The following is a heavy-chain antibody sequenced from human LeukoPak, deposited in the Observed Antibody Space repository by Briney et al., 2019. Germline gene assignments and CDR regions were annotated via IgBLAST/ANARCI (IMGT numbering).Heavy chain of an antibody. CDR1: GFTFSSYS. Sequence: GGSLRLSCAASGFTFSSYSMNWVRQAPGKGLEWVSSISSSSSYIYYAASVKGRFTISRDHAKNSLYLQMNSLRAEDTAVYYCARDGPIVVVPAASSFYYGMDVWGQGTTVTVSS. J-gene: IGHJ6*02. CDR2: ISSSSSYI. D-gene: IGHD2-2*01. V-gene: IGHV3-21*01. CDR3: ARDGPIVVVPAASSFYYGMDV.